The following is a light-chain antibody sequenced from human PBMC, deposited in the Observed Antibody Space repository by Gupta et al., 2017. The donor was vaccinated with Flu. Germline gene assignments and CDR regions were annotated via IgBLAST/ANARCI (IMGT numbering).Light chain of an antibody. J-gene: IGKJ4*01. V-gene: IGKV3-11*01. CDR3: QQRNTGPPGLT. CDR2: GAA. CDR1: QGFGFF. Sequence: LALPPVARHTPASAASQGFGFFVAWYHQNPDQAPRLRISGAAQTATGIPARCSGSGAGPDFTLTISSLEPEDFAVYYCQQRNTGPPGLTFGGGTKVEI.